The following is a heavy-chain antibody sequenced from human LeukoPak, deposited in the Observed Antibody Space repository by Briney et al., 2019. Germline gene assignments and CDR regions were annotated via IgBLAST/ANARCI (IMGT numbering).Heavy chain of an antibody. V-gene: IGHV1-8*01. CDR3: ARGPHRVLRYFDWLERRNAFDI. D-gene: IGHD3-9*01. Sequence: ASVKVSCKASGYTFTSYDINWVRQATGQGLEWMGWMNPNSGNTGYAQKFQGRVTMTRNTSISTAYMELSSLRSEDTAVYYCARGPHRVLRYFDWLERRNAFDIWGQGTMVTVSS. J-gene: IGHJ3*02. CDR1: GYTFTSYD. CDR2: MNPNSGNT.